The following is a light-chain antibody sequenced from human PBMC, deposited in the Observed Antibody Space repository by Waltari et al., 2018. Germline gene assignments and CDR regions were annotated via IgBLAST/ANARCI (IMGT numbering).Light chain of an antibody. V-gene: IGKV4-1*01. CDR1: QNLLYSSNNKNY. Sequence: DIAMTQSPDSLAVSLGERATINCKPGQNLLYSSNNKNYLAWYQQKPGQPPKLLIYWASTRESGVPDRFSGSGSGTDFTLSISNLQAEDVAIYYCQQYYTAPQTFGQGTKVEI. CDR2: WAS. CDR3: QQYYTAPQT. J-gene: IGKJ1*01.